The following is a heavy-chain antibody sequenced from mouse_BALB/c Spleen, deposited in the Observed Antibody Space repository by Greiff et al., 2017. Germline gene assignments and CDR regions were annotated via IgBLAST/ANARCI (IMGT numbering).Heavy chain of an antibody. J-gene: IGHJ3*01. Sequence: EVMLVESGGGLVQPGGSMKLSCVASGFTFSNYWMNWVRQSPEKGLEWVAEIRLKSNNYATHYAESVKGRFTISRDDSKSSVYLQMNNLRAEDTGIYYCTRGLFAYWGQGTLVTVSA. V-gene: IGHV6-6*02. CDR3: TRGLFAY. CDR1: GFTFSNYW. CDR2: IRLKSNNYAT.